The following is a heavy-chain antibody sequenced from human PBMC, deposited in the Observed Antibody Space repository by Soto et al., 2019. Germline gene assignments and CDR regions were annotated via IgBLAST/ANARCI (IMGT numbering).Heavy chain of an antibody. CDR3: AKGAVAGTPTSYYYYGMDV. D-gene: IGHD6-19*01. J-gene: IGHJ6*02. CDR2: IIPIFGTV. CDR1: GGTFRTYA. V-gene: IGHV1-69*14. Sequence: QVQLLQSGAEVKKPGSSVRVSCEASGGTFRTYAISWVRQAPGQGLEWMGEIIPIFGTVNYAQKFQGGVTITPAKSTTTVYMDLRSLRSEDTAVYYCAKGAVAGTPTSYYYYGMDVWGQGTTVTVSS.